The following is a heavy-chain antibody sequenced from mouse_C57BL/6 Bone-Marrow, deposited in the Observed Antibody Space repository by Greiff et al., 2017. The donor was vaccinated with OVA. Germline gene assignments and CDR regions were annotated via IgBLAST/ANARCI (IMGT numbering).Heavy chain of an antibody. D-gene: IGHD1-1*01. CDR1: GYTFTSYG. J-gene: IGHJ4*01. CDR2: IYPSSGNT. Sequence: VQLVESGAELVRPGASVKLSCKASGYTFTSYGISWVKQRTGQGLEWIGEIYPSSGNTYYNEKFKGKATLTADTSSSTAYMRLRSLTSEDSAVSFCARGVTTVVGDYWGQGTSVTVSS. V-gene: IGHV1-81*01. CDR3: ARGVTTVVGDY.